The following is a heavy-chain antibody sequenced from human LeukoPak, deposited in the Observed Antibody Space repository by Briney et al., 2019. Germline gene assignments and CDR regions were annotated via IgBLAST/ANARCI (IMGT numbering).Heavy chain of an antibody. J-gene: IGHJ4*02. CDR3: ASGGDGARLGY. V-gene: IGHV4-34*01. CDR2: INHSGST. CDR1: GGSFSGYY. D-gene: IGHD3-10*01. Sequence: SETLSLTCAVYGGSFSGYYWSWIRQPPGKGLEWIGEINHSGSTFYNPSLTSRVTISVDTSKNQFSLKLTSVTAADTAVYYCASGGDGARLGYWGQGTLVTVSS.